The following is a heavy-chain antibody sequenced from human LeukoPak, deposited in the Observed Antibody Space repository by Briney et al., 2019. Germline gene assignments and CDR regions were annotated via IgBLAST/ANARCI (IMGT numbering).Heavy chain of an antibody. V-gene: IGHV4-30-4*08. J-gene: IGHJ4*02. Sequence: SETLSLTCTVSGGSISSGDYYWSWIRQPPGKGLEWIGYIYYSGSTYYNPSLKSRVTISVDTSKNQFSLKLTSVTAADTAVYYCTRVGSWAVDYWGQGILVTVSS. CDR3: TRVGSWAVDY. CDR2: IYYSGST. D-gene: IGHD2-2*03. CDR1: GGSISSGDYY.